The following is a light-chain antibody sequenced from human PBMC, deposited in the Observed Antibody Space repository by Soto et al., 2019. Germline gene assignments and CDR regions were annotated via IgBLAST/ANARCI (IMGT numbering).Light chain of an antibody. CDR1: QRIGTW. Sequence: DIPMTQSPSTLSASVGDRVTITCRASQRIGTWLAWYQHKPGRAPKLLIYDASTLEGGVPSRFSGSRSGTEFTFTISSLQPDDFATYYCQQYNSYSRAFGQGTKVEIK. V-gene: IGKV1-5*01. CDR2: DAS. CDR3: QQYNSYSRA. J-gene: IGKJ1*01.